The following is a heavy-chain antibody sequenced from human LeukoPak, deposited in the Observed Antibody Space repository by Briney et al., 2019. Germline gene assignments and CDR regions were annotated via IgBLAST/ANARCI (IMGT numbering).Heavy chain of an antibody. V-gene: IGHV3-43*01. CDR1: GFRFEDYT. D-gene: IGHD2-15*01. Sequence: GGSLRLSCAASGFRFEDYTMHWVRQAPGKGLEWVSLISWDGGTTYYADSVKGRFTISRDNSKNSLYLQMNNLRTEDTALYYCAKDIATYGSSRRSDYWGQGTLVTVSS. CDR3: AKDIATYGSSRRSDY. J-gene: IGHJ4*02. CDR2: ISWDGGTT.